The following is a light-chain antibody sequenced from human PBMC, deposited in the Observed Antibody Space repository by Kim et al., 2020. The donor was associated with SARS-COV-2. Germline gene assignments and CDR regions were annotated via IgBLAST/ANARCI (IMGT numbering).Light chain of an antibody. J-gene: IGKJ1*01. CDR3: QQYNSYSWT. CDR2: DAS. V-gene: IGKV1-5*01. Sequence: GDRVTITCRASQSISSWLAWYQQKPGKAPKLLIYDASSLESGVPSRFSGSGSGTQFTLTISSLQPDDFATYYCQQYNSYSWTFGQGTKVDIK. CDR1: QSISSW.